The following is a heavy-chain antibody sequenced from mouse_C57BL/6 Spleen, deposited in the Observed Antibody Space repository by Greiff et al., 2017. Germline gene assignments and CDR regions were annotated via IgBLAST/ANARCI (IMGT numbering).Heavy chain of an antibody. CDR3: AREGGYSYFDY. V-gene: IGHV1-82*01. CDR1: GYAFSSSW. Sequence: QVQLQQSGPELVKPGASVKISCKASGYAFSSSWMNWVKQRPGKGLEWIGRIYPGDGDTNYNGKFKGKATLTADKSSSTAYMQLSSLTSEDSAVYFCAREGGYSYFDYWGQGTTLTVSS. D-gene: IGHD2-3*01. J-gene: IGHJ2*01. CDR2: IYPGDGDT.